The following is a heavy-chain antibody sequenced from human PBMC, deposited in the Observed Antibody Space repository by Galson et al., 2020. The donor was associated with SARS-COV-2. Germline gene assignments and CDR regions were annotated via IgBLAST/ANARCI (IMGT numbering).Heavy chain of an antibody. CDR1: GDSISSSNSY. CDR2: VYYSGST. V-gene: IGHV4-39*01. Sequence: SETLSLTCTVSGDSISSSNSYWGWIRQPPGKGLEWIGSVYYSGSTYYNPSLKTRVTISIDTSKNQFSLNMKSVTAADTAVFYCARHVGQIAARLRWFDPWGQGTLVTVSS. J-gene: IGHJ5*02. D-gene: IGHD6-6*01. CDR3: ARHVGQIAARLRWFDP.